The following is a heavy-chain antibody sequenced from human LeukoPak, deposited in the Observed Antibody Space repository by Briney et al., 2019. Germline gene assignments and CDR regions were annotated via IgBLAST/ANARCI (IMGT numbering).Heavy chain of an antibody. J-gene: IGHJ4*02. V-gene: IGHV3-21*01. D-gene: IGHD6-19*01. CDR2: ISRSSSYI. CDR3: ARDVYSSGSCHDY. Sequence: PGGSLRLSCAASGFTFSSYTMNWVRQAPGKGLEWVSSISRSSSYIYYADSVKGRFTISRDNAKNSLYLQMNSLRAEDSALYYCARDVYSSGSCHDYWGQGTLVTVSS. CDR1: GFTFSSYT.